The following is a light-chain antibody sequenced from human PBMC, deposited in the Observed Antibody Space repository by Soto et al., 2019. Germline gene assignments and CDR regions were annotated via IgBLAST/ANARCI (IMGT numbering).Light chain of an antibody. J-gene: IGLJ1*01. CDR1: RSDIGGSNF. V-gene: IGLV2-8*01. CDR3: GSYAGNTNFV. Sequence: QSVLTQPPSASGSPGRSVTISCTGTRSDIGGSNFISWYQQHPGEAPKLLIFEINKRPSEVPGRFSGSKSGNTASLTVSGLQAEDEADYYCGSYAGNTNFVFGTGTKLTVL. CDR2: EIN.